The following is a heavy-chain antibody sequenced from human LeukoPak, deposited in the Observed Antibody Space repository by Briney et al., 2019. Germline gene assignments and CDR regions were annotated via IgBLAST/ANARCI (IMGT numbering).Heavy chain of an antibody. D-gene: IGHD6-19*01. CDR1: GYSFTSYW. J-gene: IGHJ4*02. V-gene: IGHV5-51*01. Sequence: GESLKISCKGSGYSFTSYWIGWVRQMPGKGLEWMGIIYPGDSDTRYSPSFQGQVTISADKSISPAYLQWSSLKASDTAMYYCAKNLAPPNYSSGWYYFDYWGQGTLVTVSS. CDR2: IYPGDSDT. CDR3: AKNLAPPNYSSGWYYFDY.